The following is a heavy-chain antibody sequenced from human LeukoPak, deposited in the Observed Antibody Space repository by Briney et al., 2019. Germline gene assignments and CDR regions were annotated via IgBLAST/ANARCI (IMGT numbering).Heavy chain of an antibody. J-gene: IGHJ3*02. CDR1: GFTFTGSA. CDR3: AAGGAFDI. CDR2: IVVGSGNT. V-gene: IGHV1-58*02. Sequence: SVKVSCKPSGFTFTGSAMQAVRQARGQRLEWIGWIVVGSGNTNYAQKFQERVTITRDMSTSTAYMELSSLRSEDTAVYFCAAGGAFDIWGQGTMVTVSS.